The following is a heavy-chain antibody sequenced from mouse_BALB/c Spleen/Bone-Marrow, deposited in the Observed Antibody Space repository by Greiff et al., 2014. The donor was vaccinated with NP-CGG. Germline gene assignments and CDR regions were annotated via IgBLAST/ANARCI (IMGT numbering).Heavy chain of an antibody. V-gene: IGHV1-9*01. CDR2: ILPGSDST. D-gene: IGHD3-2*01. CDR1: GYTFSSYW. Sequence: LQESGAELMKPGASVKISRKATGYTFSSYWIEWVKQRPGHGLEWIGEILPGSDSTNYNENFKGKATFTADTSSNTAYMQLNSLTSEDSAVYFCARDSSDYLAWFAYWGQGTLVTVSA. J-gene: IGHJ3*01. CDR3: ARDSSDYLAWFAY.